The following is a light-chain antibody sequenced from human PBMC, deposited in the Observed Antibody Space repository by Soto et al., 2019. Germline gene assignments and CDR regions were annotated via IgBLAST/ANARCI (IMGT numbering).Light chain of an antibody. Sequence: QSALTQPASVSGSPGQSITISCTGTSSDVGGYNYVSWYQQHPGKAPKLMIYDVSNRPSGVSNRFSCSKSGNTASLTISGAQGGDEGDYYCSSYTSSSTYVFGTGTKVTVL. CDR3: SSYTSSSTYV. CDR2: DVS. V-gene: IGLV2-14*01. J-gene: IGLJ1*01. CDR1: SSDVGGYNY.